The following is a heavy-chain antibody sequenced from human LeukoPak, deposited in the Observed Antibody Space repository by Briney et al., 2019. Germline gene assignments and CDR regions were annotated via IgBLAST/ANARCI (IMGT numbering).Heavy chain of an antibody. J-gene: IGHJ6*02. CDR3: ARSNGFGMDV. CDR1: GFTFSFNS. D-gene: IGHD2-8*01. CDR2: IKRDGSGT. V-gene: IGHV3-74*01. Sequence: GGSLRLSCAASGFTFSFNSMHWVRQSAGKGLVWVSRIKRDGSGTTYADSVKGRVTISRDNAKSTLYLQMNSLRAEDTAVYYCARSNGFGMDVWGQGTTVTASS.